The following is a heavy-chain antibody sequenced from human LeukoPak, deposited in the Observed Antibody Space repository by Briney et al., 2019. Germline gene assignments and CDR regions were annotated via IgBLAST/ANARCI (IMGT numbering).Heavy chain of an antibody. D-gene: IGHD6-19*01. CDR3: ARGGEEGYSSGWYYYYYYYMDV. V-gene: IGHV3-7*01. J-gene: IGHJ6*03. CDR2: IKHDGSEK. CDR1: GFTFSSYW. Sequence: PGGSLRLSCAASGFTFSSYWMSWVRQAPGKGLEWVANIKHDGSEKHYVDSVKGRFTISRDNAKNSLYLQMNSLRAEDTAVYYCARGGEEGYSSGWYYYYYYYMDVWGKGTTVTVSS.